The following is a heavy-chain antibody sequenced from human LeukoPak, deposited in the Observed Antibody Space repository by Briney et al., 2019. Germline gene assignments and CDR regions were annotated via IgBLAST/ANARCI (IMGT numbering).Heavy chain of an antibody. Sequence: PGGSLRLSCAASGFTLDDYGMSWVRQAPGNGLEWVSGVNWNGGSTGYADSVKGRFTISRDNAKTSLYLQMNSLRAEDTALYYCARAISGTYQAPFDYWGQGTLVTVS. V-gene: IGHV3-20*04. CDR2: VNWNGGST. CDR1: GFTLDDYG. D-gene: IGHD1-26*01. J-gene: IGHJ4*02. CDR3: ARAISGTYQAPFDY.